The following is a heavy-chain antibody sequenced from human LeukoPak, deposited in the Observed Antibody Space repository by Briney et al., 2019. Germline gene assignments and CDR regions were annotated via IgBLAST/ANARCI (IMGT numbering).Heavy chain of an antibody. D-gene: IGHD3-10*01. CDR1: GGTFSSYA. CDR2: IIPILGIA. Sequence: ASVKVSCKASGGTFSSYAISWVRQAPGQGLEWMGRIIPILGIANYAQKFQGRVTITADKSTSTAYMELSSLRSEDTAVYYCARPITMVRGVTPYYYYYYGMYVWGQGTTVTLSS. V-gene: IGHV1-69*04. J-gene: IGHJ6*02. CDR3: ARPITMVRGVTPYYYYYYGMYV.